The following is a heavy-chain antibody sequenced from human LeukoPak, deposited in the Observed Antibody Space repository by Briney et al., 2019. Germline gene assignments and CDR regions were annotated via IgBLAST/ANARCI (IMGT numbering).Heavy chain of an antibody. CDR2: IWYDGSNK. V-gene: IGHV3-33*01. Sequence: PGGSLRLSCAASGFTFSSYGMHWVRQAPGKGLEWVAVIWYDGSNKYYADSVKGRFTISRDNSKNTLYLQMNSLRAEDTAVYYCARDGLYSSSSKGTSYNWFDPWGQGTLVTVSS. J-gene: IGHJ5*02. CDR1: GFTFSSYG. CDR3: ARDGLYSSSSKGTSYNWFDP. D-gene: IGHD6-6*01.